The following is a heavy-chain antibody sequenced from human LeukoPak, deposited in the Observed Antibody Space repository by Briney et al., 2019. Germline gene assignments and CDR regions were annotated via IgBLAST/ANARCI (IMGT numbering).Heavy chain of an antibody. CDR2: INPNSGGT. Sequence: ASVKVSCKASGYTFTDYYMHWVRQAPGQGLEWMGWINPNSGGTNYAQKFQGRVTMTRDTSISTAYMELSRLRSDDTAVYYCARVRDGYNDAYDFWGQGTMVTVTS. CDR3: ARVRDGYNDAYDF. V-gene: IGHV1-2*02. CDR1: GYTFTDYY. D-gene: IGHD5-24*01. J-gene: IGHJ3*01.